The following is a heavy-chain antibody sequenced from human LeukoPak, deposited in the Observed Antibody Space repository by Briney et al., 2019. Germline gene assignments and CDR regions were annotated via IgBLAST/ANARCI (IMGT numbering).Heavy chain of an antibody. J-gene: IGHJ6*02. V-gene: IGHV4-34*01. Sequence: SETLSLTCEVYGGSFSGYYWNWSRQPPGKGLEWIGEINHSRRTNYNLSLKSRVSISVDTSKNHFSLKLSSLTAADTAVYYCARIMEYRSYGDYYYGMDVWGQGTTVTVSS. CDR2: INHSRRT. D-gene: IGHD5-18*01. CDR1: GGSFSGYY. CDR3: ARIMEYRSYGDYYYGMDV.